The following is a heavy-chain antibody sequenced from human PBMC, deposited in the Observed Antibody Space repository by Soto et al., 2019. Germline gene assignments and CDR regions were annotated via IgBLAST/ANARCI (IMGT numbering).Heavy chain of an antibody. J-gene: IGHJ6*03. CDR3: ARGLRLQRHTSENYYYYYMDV. Sequence: QVQLVQSGAEVKKPGASVTVSCKASGYTFTSYDINWVRQAPGQGLEWMGWMNANSGDTGSAQKFQGRVTMIRNTSISTAYMELCGLRSADSALYYCARGLRLQRHTSENYYYYYMDVWGTGTTVTVSS. CDR2: MNANSGDT. D-gene: IGHD6-25*01. CDR1: GYTFTSYD. V-gene: IGHV1-8*01.